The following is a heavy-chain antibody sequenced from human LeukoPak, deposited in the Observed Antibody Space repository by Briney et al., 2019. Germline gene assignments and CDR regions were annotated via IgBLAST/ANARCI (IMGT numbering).Heavy chain of an antibody. CDR3: ARTARFLGEFDS. J-gene: IGHJ4*02. CDR1: GGSITSDY. CDR2: SYYSGST. V-gene: IGHV4-59*01. D-gene: IGHD3-10*01. Sequence: SETLSLTCAVSGGSITSDYWSCIRQPPREGLEGFVDSYYSGSTNYNPSLQSRVTISGDTSKNQFSLKLNSVTAADTAVYFCARTARFLGEFDSWGQGTLVTVSS.